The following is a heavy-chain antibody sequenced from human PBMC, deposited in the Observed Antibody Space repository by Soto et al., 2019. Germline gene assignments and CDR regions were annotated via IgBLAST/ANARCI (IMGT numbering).Heavy chain of an antibody. CDR1: GGSISSYY. CDR3: ARDYRAYFDP. J-gene: IGHJ5*02. Sequence: PSETLSLTCTVSGGSISSYYCSWIRQPAGXGLXXIXXIXTXXXTXXXPSLKSRVTMSVDTSKNQFSLKLSSGTAADTAVYYGARDYRAYFDPWGQGTLVTVSS. V-gene: IGHV4-4*07. CDR2: IXTXXXT.